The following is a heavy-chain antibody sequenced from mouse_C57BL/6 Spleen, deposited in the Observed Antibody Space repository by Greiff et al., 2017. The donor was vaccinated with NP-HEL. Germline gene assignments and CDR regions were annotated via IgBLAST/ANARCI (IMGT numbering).Heavy chain of an antibody. CDR1: GFSFNTYA. J-gene: IGHJ2*01. V-gene: IGHV10-1*01. CDR3: VREGGSYPYYFDY. D-gene: IGHD1-1*02. CDR2: IRSKSNNYAT. Sequence: EVQLVESGGGLVQPKGSLKLSCAASGFSFNTYAMNWVRQAPGKGLEWVARIRSKSNNYATYYADSVKDRFTISRDDSESMLYLQMNNLKTEDTAMYYCVREGGSYPYYFDYWGQGTTLTVSS.